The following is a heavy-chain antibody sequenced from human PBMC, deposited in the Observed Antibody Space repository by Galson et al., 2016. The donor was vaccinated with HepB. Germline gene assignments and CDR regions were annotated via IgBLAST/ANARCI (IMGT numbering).Heavy chain of an antibody. Sequence: SLRLSCAASGVTVSNNYMSWVRQAPGRGMEWVSDIYSGGETYYADSVKGRFTISRDNSKNTVFLQMNSLRAEDTAVYYCARDTWTWNGGQGTLVTVSS. CDR1: GVTVSNNY. V-gene: IGHV3-66*01. J-gene: IGHJ4*02. CDR3: ARDTWTWN. CDR2: IYSGGET. D-gene: IGHD3/OR15-3a*01.